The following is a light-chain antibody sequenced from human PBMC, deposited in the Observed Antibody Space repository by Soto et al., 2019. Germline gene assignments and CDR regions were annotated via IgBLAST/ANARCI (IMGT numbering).Light chain of an antibody. CDR1: QSVSSNY. V-gene: IGKV3-20*01. J-gene: IGKJ1*01. CDR3: RQYGGSPPT. CDR2: GAS. Sequence: EIVLTQSPGTLSLSPGERATLSCRASQSVSSNYLAWYQRKPGQAPRLLIYGASSRATDIPNRFSGSVSGTDFTLTITRLEPEDFAVYFCRQYGGSPPTFGQGTKVEIK.